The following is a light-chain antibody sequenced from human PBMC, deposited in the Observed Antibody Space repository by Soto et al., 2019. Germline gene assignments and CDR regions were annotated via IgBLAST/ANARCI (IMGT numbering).Light chain of an antibody. Sequence: DIQMTQSPSSLSASVGDRVTITCRASQSISSYLNWYQQKPGKAPKLLIYAASSLQSGVPSSFSGRVSGTDFTLTISSLQPEDFATYYCQQSYSTPVTFGPGTKVDIK. J-gene: IGKJ3*01. V-gene: IGKV1-39*01. CDR2: AAS. CDR1: QSISSY. CDR3: QQSYSTPVT.